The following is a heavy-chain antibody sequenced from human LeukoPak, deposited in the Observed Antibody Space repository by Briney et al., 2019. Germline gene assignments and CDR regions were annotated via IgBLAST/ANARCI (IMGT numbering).Heavy chain of an antibody. CDR1: GFTFSSYG. Sequence: GGSLRLSCAASGFTFSSYGMHWVRQAPGKGLEWVAVISYDGSNKYYADSVKGRFTISRDNSKNTLYLQMNSLRAEDTAVYYCAKGAGGNTINYFDFWGQGTLVTVSS. V-gene: IGHV3-30*18. D-gene: IGHD2-8*02. CDR2: ISYDGSNK. CDR3: AKGAGGNTINYFDF. J-gene: IGHJ4*02.